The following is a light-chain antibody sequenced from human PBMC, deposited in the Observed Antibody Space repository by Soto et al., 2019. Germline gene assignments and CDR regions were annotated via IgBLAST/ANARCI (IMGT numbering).Light chain of an antibody. V-gene: IGLV6-57*03. CDR1: SGSIASNY. CDR3: QSFDSSTPNWV. CDR2: EDN. Sequence: NFMLTQPHSVSESARKTVTISCTRSSGSIASNYVQWYRQRPGSAPTTLVYEDNQRPSGVPDRFSGSIDSSSNSASLTISGLKTEDEADYYCQSFDSSTPNWVFGGGTKVTVL. J-gene: IGLJ3*02.